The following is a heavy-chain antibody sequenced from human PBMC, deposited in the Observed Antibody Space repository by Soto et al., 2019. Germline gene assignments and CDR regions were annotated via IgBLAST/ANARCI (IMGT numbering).Heavy chain of an antibody. CDR2: INPNSGGT. CDR1: GFTFSAYY. Sequence: ASVKVSCKASGFTFSAYYIYWVRQAPGQGLEWIGRINPNSGGTNNARKFQGRVTMTRDTSTSTVYMELSALISDDTAVYFCARSLLDEYSSSWRSAYYGMDVWGQGTTVTVSS. J-gene: IGHJ6*02. V-gene: IGHV1-2*02. CDR3: ARSLLDEYSSSWRSAYYGMDV. D-gene: IGHD2-2*01.